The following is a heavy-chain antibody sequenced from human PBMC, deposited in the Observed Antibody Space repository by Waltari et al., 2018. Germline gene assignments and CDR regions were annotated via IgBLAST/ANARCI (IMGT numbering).Heavy chain of an antibody. V-gene: IGHV3-7*01. Sequence: EVQLVESGGGLVQPGGSLRLSCVASGFTFSSHWISWLRQAPGKGMEWVANINEDESEKFNVDAVKGRFTISRDNAKNSLYLQMNSLRVEDTAYYYCARDMGIYTNYAAYWGQGTLVTVSS. D-gene: IGHD4-4*01. CDR2: INEDESEK. CDR1: GFTFSSHW. CDR3: ARDMGIYTNYAAY. J-gene: IGHJ4*02.